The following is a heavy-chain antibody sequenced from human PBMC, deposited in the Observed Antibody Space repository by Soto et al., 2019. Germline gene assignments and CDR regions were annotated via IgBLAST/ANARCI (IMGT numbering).Heavy chain of an antibody. D-gene: IGHD4-17*01. CDR1: GFTFSSYG. CDR3: ARENYGDYSWPNYYYYYYMDV. J-gene: IGHJ6*03. V-gene: IGHV3-33*01. Sequence: GGSLRLSCAASGFTFSSYGMHWVRQAPGKGLEWVAVIWYDGSNKYYADSVKGRFTISRDNSKNTLYLQMNSLRAEDTAVYYCARENYGDYSWPNYYYYYYMDVWGKGTTVTVSS. CDR2: IWYDGSNK.